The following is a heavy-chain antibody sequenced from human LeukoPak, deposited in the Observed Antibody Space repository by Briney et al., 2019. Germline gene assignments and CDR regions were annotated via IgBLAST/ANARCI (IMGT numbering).Heavy chain of an antibody. J-gene: IGHJ3*02. D-gene: IGHD1-14*01. CDR2: FIPIFGTA. CDR3: ATEGVGLTDAFDI. Sequence: ASVKVSCKASGGTFSSYAISWVRQAPGQGLEWMGRFIPIFGTANYAQKFQGRVTITADKSTSTAYMELSSLRSEDTAVYYCATEGVGLTDAFDIWGQGTMVTVSS. CDR1: GGTFSSYA. V-gene: IGHV1-69*06.